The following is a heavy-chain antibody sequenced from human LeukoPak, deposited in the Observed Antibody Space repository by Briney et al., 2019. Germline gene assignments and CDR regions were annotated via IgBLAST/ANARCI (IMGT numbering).Heavy chain of an antibody. CDR1: GGSISGTSYC. V-gene: IGHV4-39*01. CDR2: IYYSGST. D-gene: IGHD3-3*01. Sequence: SETLSLTCTVSGGSISGTSYCWGSIRQPPGKWLEWNGSIYYSGSTYYNPSLKSRVTISVDTSKNQFSLKLSSVTAAERAEYYAANYPVIGVAYDAYDTWGQGTMVTVSS. CDR3: ANYPVIGVAYDAYDT. J-gene: IGHJ3*02.